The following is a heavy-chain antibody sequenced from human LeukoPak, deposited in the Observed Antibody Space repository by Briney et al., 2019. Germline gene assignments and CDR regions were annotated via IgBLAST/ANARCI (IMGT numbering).Heavy chain of an antibody. CDR3: ARTRPAWNYGFDYYYYYMDV. Sequence: PGGSLRLSCAASGFTFSSYSMNWVRQAPGKGREWCSYISNSSSTIYYADSVKGRFTISRDNAKNSLYLQMNSLRAEDTAVYYCARTRPAWNYGFDYYYYYMDVWGKGTTVTISS. CDR2: ISNSSSTI. J-gene: IGHJ6*03. D-gene: IGHD1-7*01. V-gene: IGHV3-48*01. CDR1: GFTFSSYS.